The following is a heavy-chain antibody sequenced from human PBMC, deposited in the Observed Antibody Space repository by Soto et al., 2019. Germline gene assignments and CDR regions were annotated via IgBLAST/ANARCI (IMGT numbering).Heavy chain of an antibody. V-gene: IGHV1-18*01. Sequence: GASVKVSCKASGYTFTSYGISWVRQAPGKGLEWMGWISAYNGNTNYAQKLQGRVTMTTDTSTSTAYMELRSLRSDDTVVYYCARDTLDSSGWYMPIDYWGQGTLVTVSS. D-gene: IGHD6-19*01. CDR2: ISAYNGNT. CDR3: ARDTLDSSGWYMPIDY. CDR1: GYTFTSYG. J-gene: IGHJ4*02.